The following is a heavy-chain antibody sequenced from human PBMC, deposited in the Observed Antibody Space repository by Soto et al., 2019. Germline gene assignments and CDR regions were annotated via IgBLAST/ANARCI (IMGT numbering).Heavy chain of an antibody. CDR2: ISSNGRST. J-gene: IGHJ4*02. D-gene: IGHD2-8*01. Sequence: GGSLRLSCATSGFTFSTYAMHWVRQAPGKGLEDVSAISSNGRSTYYANSVKGRFTISRDNSKNTLYLQMDSLRAEDMAVYYCARDRCTNGVCYAPSDYWGQGTLVTVSS. CDR1: GFTFSTYA. V-gene: IGHV3-64*01. CDR3: ARDRCTNGVCYAPSDY.